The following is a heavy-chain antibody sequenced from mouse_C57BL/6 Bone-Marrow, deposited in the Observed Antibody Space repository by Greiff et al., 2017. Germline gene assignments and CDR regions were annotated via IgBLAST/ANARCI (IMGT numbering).Heavy chain of an antibody. CDR2: IYPGDGDT. V-gene: IGHV1-82*01. CDR1: GYAFSSSW. Sequence: QVQLQQSGPELVKPGASVKISCKASGYAFSSSWMNWVKQRPGKGLEWIGRIYPGDGDTNYNGKFKGKATLTADKSSSTAYMQLSSLTSEDSAVYFCARRDYDRVYYAMDYWGQGTSVTVSS. J-gene: IGHJ4*01. CDR3: ARRDYDRVYYAMDY. D-gene: IGHD2-4*01.